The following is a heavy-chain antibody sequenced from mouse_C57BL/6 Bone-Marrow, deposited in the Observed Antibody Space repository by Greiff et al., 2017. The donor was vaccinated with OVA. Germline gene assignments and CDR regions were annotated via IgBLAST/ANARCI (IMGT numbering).Heavy chain of an antibody. CDR3: ARPHYYGSTWSMDY. CDR2: IDPSDSYT. Sequence: QVQLQQPGAELVMPGASVKLSCKASGYTFTSYWMHWVKQRPGQGLEWIGEIDPSDSYTNYNQKFKGKSTLTVDKSSSTAYMELRSLTSEDSAVYFCARPHYYGSTWSMDYWGQGTSVTVSS. CDR1: GYTFTSYW. D-gene: IGHD1-1*01. J-gene: IGHJ4*01. V-gene: IGHV1-69*01.